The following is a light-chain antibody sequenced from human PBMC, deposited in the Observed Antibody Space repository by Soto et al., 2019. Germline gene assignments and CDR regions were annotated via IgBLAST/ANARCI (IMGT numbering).Light chain of an antibody. J-gene: IGKJ1*01. CDR2: GAS. CDR1: QSVSSN. CDR3: QQYNNLPPT. Sequence: EIVMAQSPATLSGSGEDRASLWCTASQSVSSNLAWYQQKPGQAPRLLIYGASTRATGIPARFSGSGSGTEFTLISSSRQSEDFAVYYWQQYNNLPPTFGQGTKVDIK. V-gene: IGKV3-15*01.